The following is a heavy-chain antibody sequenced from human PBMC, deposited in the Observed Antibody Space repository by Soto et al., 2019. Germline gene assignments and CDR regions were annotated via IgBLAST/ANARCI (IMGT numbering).Heavy chain of an antibody. J-gene: IGHJ3*02. CDR1: GFDFSSYA. CDR2: ITYDGSNK. V-gene: IGHV3-30-3*01. D-gene: IGHD3-16*02. Sequence: GGSLRLSCAASGFDFSSYAMHWVRQPPGKGLEWVAGITYDGSNKYYADSVKGRFTISRDSSKSTLFLQLSSLRLEDTAMYYCARVWRLDGIAGSYRDLHIWGQGTVVTVSS. CDR3: ARVWRLDGIAGSYRDLHI.